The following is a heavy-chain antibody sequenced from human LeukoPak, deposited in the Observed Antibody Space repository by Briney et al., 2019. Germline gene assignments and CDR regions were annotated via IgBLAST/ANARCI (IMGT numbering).Heavy chain of an antibody. V-gene: IGHV3-33*01. J-gene: IGHJ3*02. CDR3: AREYFYDSSGYSDAFDI. Sequence: GGSLRLSCAASGFTFNNYGVHWVRQAPGKGLEWVAVIWYDGSYKYYADSVKGRFTISRDNSKNTLYLQMNSLRAEDTAVYYCAREYFYDSSGYSDAFDIWGQGTMVTVSS. CDR1: GFTFNNYG. CDR2: IWYDGSYK. D-gene: IGHD3-22*01.